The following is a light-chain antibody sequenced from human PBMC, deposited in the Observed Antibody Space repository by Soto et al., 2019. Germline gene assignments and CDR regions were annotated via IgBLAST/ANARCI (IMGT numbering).Light chain of an antibody. J-gene: IGLJ1*01. Sequence: QSVLTQPPSVCGAPGQRVTISCTGSSSNIGAGYDVHWYQQLPGTTPKLLIYGNNNRPSGVPDRFSGSKSGTSASLAITGLQAEDEADYYCQSYDSRLSAYVFGTGTKVTVL. CDR3: QSYDSRLSAYV. CDR1: SSNIGAGYD. CDR2: GNN. V-gene: IGLV1-40*01.